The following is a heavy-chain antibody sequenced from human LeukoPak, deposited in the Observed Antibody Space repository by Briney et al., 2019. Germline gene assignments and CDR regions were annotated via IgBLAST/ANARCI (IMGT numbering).Heavy chain of an antibody. V-gene: IGHV5-51*01. D-gene: IGHD6-13*01. J-gene: IGHJ4*02. CDR3: ARRDISSWFFDD. CDR1: GYSFPSYW. Sequence: GESLKISCKGSGYSFPSYWIAWVRQMPGKGLEWMGIINPADSDTRYSPSFQGQVTISADESMSTAYLQWSSLKASDTAIYYCARRDISSWFFDDWGQGTLVTVSS. CDR2: INPADSDT.